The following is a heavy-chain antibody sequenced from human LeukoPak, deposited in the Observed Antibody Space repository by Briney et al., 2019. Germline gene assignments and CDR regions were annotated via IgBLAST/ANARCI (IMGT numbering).Heavy chain of an antibody. CDR2: IKSDGST. CDR1: GFSFSSYW. Sequence: GGSLRLSCEASGFSFSSYWMHWVRQAPGKGLVWVSRIKSDGSTNYADSVKGRFTISRDNAKNTVSLQMNSPRAKDTGVYYCARAPSEIGGYYPEYFRHWGQGTLVTVSS. D-gene: IGHD3-22*01. CDR3: ARAPSEIGGYYPEYFRH. J-gene: IGHJ1*01. V-gene: IGHV3-74*01.